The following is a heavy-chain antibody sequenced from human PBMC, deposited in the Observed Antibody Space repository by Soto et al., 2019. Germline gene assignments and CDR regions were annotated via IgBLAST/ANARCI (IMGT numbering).Heavy chain of an antibody. V-gene: IGHV3-30*03. J-gene: IGHJ6*02. CDR3: ARMYEGPDILTSAAAPGMDV. Sequence: GGSLRLSCAASGFTISSYGMHWVRQAPGKGLEWVAVISYDGSNKYYADSVKGRFTISRDNSKNTLYLQMNSLRAEDTAVYYCARMYEGPDILTSAAAPGMDVWRQGTTVPFSS. CDR2: ISYDGSNK. CDR1: GFTISSYG. D-gene: IGHD3-9*01.